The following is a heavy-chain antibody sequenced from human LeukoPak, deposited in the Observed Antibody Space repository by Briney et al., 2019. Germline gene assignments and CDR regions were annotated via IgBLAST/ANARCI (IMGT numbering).Heavy chain of an antibody. D-gene: IGHD2-15*01. Sequence: ETLSLTCTVSGGSISSSSYYWGWIRQPPGKGLEWIGSIYYSGSTYYNPSLKSRVTISVDTSKNQFSLKLSSVTAADTPVYYCASPIRSYCSGGSCYSEDYWGQGTLVTVSS. J-gene: IGHJ4*02. V-gene: IGHV4-39*01. CDR2: IYYSGST. CDR3: ASPIRSYCSGGSCYSEDY. CDR1: GGSISSSSYY.